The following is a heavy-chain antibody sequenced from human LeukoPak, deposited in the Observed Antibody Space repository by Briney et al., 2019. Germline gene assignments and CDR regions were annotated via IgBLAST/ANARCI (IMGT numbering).Heavy chain of an antibody. CDR1: GGPISSGDYY. V-gene: IGHV4-39*07. J-gene: IGHJ4*02. Sequence: SETLSLTCTVSGGPISSGDYYWGWIRQPPGMGPEWIGSINYRGTTYYNPSLQSRVAISIDTSKNQFSLQLTSVTATDTAVYYCARVSRDSGNYYTFLDYWGQGTLVTVSS. CDR3: ARVSRDSGNYYTFLDY. D-gene: IGHD1-26*01. CDR2: INYRGTT.